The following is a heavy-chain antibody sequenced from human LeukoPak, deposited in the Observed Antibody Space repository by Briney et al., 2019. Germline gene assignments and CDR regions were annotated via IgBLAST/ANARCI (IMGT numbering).Heavy chain of an antibody. CDR3: ARHGDDFWSGPYYYYGMDV. Sequence: SETLSLTCTVSGGSISSYYWSWIRQPPGKGQEWIGYIYYSGSTNYNPSLKSRVTISVDTSKNQFSLKLSSVTAADTAVYYCARHGDDFWSGPYYYYGMDVWGQGTTVTVSS. D-gene: IGHD3-3*01. V-gene: IGHV4-59*08. CDR1: GGSISSYY. J-gene: IGHJ6*02. CDR2: IYYSGST.